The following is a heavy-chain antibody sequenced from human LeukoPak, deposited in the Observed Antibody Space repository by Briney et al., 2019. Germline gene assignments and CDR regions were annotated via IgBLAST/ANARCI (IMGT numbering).Heavy chain of an antibody. CDR2: INPSGGST. J-gene: IGHJ4*02. Sequence: ASVKVSCKAPGYTFTSYYMHWVRQAPGQGLEWMGIINPSGGSTSYAQKFQGRVTMTRDTSTSTVYMELSSLRSEDTAVYYCARHSSGWYFDYWGQGTLVTVSS. CDR1: GYTFTSYY. V-gene: IGHV1-46*03. CDR3: ARHSSGWYFDY. D-gene: IGHD6-19*01.